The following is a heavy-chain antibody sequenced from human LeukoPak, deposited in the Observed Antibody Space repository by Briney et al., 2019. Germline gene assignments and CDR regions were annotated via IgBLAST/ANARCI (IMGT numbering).Heavy chain of an antibody. CDR3: ASSIPAAGKNDY. J-gene: IGHJ4*01. D-gene: IGHD6-13*01. CDR2: INHSGST. V-gene: IGHV4-34*01. CDR1: GGSFSGYY. Sequence: SETLSLTCAVYGGSFSGYYWSWIRQPPGKGLEWIGEINHSGSTNYNPSLKSRVTISVDTSKNQFSLKLSSVTAADTAVYYCASSIPAAGKNDYWGQGTLVTVSS.